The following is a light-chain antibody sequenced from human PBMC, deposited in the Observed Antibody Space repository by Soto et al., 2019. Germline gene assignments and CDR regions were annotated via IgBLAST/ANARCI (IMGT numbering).Light chain of an antibody. J-gene: IGLJ1*01. V-gene: IGLV2-23*02. CDR3: CSYAGNSTSSYV. CDR1: SSDVGSYNL. Sequence: QSALTQPASVSGSPGQSITISCTGTSSDVGSYNLVSWYQQHPGKAPKLMIYEVSKRPSGVSNRFSGSKSGNTASLTISGLQAEDEADYYCCSYAGNSTSSYVFGTGTKVTVL. CDR2: EVS.